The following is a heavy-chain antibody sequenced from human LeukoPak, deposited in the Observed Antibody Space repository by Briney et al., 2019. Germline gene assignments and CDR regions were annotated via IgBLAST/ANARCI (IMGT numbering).Heavy chain of an antibody. CDR2: INHSGST. V-gene: IGHV4-34*01. CDR1: GGSFSGYY. Sequence: SETLSLPCAVYGGSFSGYYWSWIRQPPGKGLEWIGEINHSGSTNYNPSLKSRVTISVDTSKNQFSLKLSSVAAADTAVYYCARGQPSYDYIWGSYRIPPTFDYWGQGTLVTVSS. CDR3: ARGQPSYDYIWGSYRIPPTFDY. D-gene: IGHD3-16*02. J-gene: IGHJ4*02.